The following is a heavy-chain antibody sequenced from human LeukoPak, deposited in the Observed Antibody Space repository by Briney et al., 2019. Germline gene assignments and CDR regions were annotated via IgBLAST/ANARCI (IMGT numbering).Heavy chain of an antibody. Sequence: GGSLRLSCAASGFTFSSYSMNWVRQAPGKGLEWVASISSSSSYIYYADSEKGRFTISRDNAKNSLYLQMNSLRAEDTAVYYCARSSTVTNDYYYYYYMDVWGKGTTVTVSS. J-gene: IGHJ6*03. D-gene: IGHD4-17*01. CDR3: ARSSTVTNDYYYYYYMDV. CDR2: ISSSSSYI. CDR1: GFTFSSYS. V-gene: IGHV3-21*01.